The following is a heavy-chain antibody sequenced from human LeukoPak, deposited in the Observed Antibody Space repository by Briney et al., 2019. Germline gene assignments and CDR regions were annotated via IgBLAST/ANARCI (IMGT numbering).Heavy chain of an antibody. CDR1: GFTVSSNY. J-gene: IGHJ4*02. CDR3: ARVEWLRFSGFDY. V-gene: IGHV3-66*02. D-gene: IGHD5-12*01. Sequence: GGSLRLSCAASGFTVSSNYMSWLRQAPGKGLEWVLVIYSGGSTYYADSVKGRFTISRDNSKNTLYLQMNSLRAEDTAVYYCARVEWLRFSGFDYWGQGTLVTVSS. CDR2: IYSGGST.